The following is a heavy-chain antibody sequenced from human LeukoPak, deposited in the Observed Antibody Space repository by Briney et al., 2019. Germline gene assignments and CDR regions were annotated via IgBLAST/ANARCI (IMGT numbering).Heavy chain of an antibody. CDR2: IYYSGST. D-gene: IGHD3-22*01. V-gene: IGHV4-59*12. J-gene: IGHJ4*02. CDR1: GGSISSYY. CDR3: ARDRGSDTSGYEDFDY. Sequence: SETLSLTCTVSGGSISSYYWSWIRQPPGKGLEWIGYIYYSGSTNYNPSLKSRVTISVDTSKNQFSLKLSSVTAADTAVYYCARDRGSDTSGYEDFDYWGQGTLVTVSS.